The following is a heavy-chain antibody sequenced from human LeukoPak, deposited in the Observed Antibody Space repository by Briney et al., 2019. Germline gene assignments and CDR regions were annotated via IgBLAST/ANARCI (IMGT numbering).Heavy chain of an antibody. D-gene: IGHD2-21*02. CDR1: GGTFSAYW. V-gene: IGHV3-7*01. CDR3: AKVPRDSDCY. CDR2: INEDGSVK. Sequence: GGSLRLSCAVSGGTFSAYWMAWVRQSPGKGLAWVAEINEDGSVKYYVDSMKGRFTISRDNAKNSLYLQMNSPGAEDTAVYYCAKVPRDSDCYWGQGTLVTVSS. J-gene: IGHJ4*02.